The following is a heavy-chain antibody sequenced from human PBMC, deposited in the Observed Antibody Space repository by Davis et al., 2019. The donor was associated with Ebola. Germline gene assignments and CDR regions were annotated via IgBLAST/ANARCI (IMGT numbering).Heavy chain of an antibody. J-gene: IGHJ4*02. D-gene: IGHD3-3*01. CDR3: ARFLEWKADY. CDR1: GYSFTSYW. CDR2: IYPGDSDT. Sequence: GESLKISCKGSGYSFTSYWIAWVPPMPGKGLEWIGIIYPGDSDTRYSPSFQGQVTISADKSITTAYLQWSSLKASDTAMYYCARFLEWKADYWGQGTLVTVSS. V-gene: IGHV5-51*01.